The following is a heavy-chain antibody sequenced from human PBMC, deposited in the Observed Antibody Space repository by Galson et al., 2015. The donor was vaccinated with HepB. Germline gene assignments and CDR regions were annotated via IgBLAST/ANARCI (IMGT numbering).Heavy chain of an antibody. CDR2: IYYSGST. CDR3: ARVDSSSWYTRIDY. Sequence: TLSLTCAVSGGSISSGGYSWSWIRQPPGKGLEWIGYIYYSGSTYYNPSLKSRVTISVDTSKNQFSLKLSSVTAADTAVYYCARVDSSSWYTRIDYWGQGTLVTVSS. J-gene: IGHJ4*02. D-gene: IGHD6-13*01. V-gene: IGHV4-30-4*07. CDR1: GGSISSGGYS.